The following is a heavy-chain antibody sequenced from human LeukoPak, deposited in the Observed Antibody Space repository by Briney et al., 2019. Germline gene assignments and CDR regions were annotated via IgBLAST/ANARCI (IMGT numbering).Heavy chain of an antibody. CDR1: GYTFTGYY. D-gene: IGHD2-2*01. Sequence: ASVKVSCKASGYTFTGYYIHWVRQAPGQGLEWMGWINPNSGGTNYAQKFQGRVTMTRDTSISTAYMDLSRLRSDDTAMYYCAREGCSSTSCYSWFDPWGQGTLVTVSS. CDR3: AREGCSSTSCYSWFDP. CDR2: INPNSGGT. J-gene: IGHJ5*02. V-gene: IGHV1-2*02.